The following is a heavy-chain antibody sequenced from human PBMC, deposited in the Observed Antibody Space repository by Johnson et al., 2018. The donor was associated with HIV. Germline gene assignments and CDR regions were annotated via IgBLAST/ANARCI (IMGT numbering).Heavy chain of an antibody. CDR1: GFTFRSYA. D-gene: IGHD1-26*01. V-gene: IGHV3-30*03. Sequence: VQLVESGGGVVQPGGSLRLSCAASGFTFRSYAMHWVRQAPGKGLAWVGVISYDGSNKYYAASVKGRFTISRDNSKNTMSLQLNSPRVEDTAVYYCARVRGGRENAFDIWGQGTMVTVSS. J-gene: IGHJ3*02. CDR3: ARVRGGRENAFDI. CDR2: ISYDGSNK.